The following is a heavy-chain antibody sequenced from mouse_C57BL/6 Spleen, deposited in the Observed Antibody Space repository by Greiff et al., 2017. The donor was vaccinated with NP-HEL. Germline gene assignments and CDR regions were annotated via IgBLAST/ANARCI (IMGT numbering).Heavy chain of an antibody. V-gene: IGHV5-17*01. Sequence: DVHLVESGGGLVKPGGSLKLSCAASGFTFSDYGMHWVRQAPEKGLEWVAYISSGSSTIYYADTVKGRFTISRDNAKNTLFLQMTSLRSEDTAMYYCARVYGSSHWFAYWGQGTLVTVSA. CDR1: GFTFSDYG. J-gene: IGHJ3*01. CDR2: ISSGSSTI. CDR3: ARVYGSSHWFAY. D-gene: IGHD1-1*01.